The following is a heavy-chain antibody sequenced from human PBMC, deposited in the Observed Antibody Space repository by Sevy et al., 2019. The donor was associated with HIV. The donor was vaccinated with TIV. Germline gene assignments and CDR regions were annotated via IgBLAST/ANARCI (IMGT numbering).Heavy chain of an antibody. Sequence: EGSLRLSCAASGFTFSSYAMHWVLQAPGKELEWVAVIAYDGSNKYYADSVKGRFTISRDNSKNTLYLQMNSLRAEDTAEYYCARSRSYYDSCSGYGGYFDYWGQGTLVTVSS. V-gene: IGHV3-30-3*01. CDR3: ARSRSYYDSCSGYGGYFDY. CDR1: GFTFSSYA. D-gene: IGHD3-3*01. CDR2: IAYDGSNK. J-gene: IGHJ4*02.